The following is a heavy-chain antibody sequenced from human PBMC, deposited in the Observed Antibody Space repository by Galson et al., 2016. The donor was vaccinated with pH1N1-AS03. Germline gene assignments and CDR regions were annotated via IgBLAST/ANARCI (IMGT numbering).Heavy chain of an antibody. J-gene: IGHJ3*01. V-gene: IGHV5-51*01. CDR3: AKGVHAFSL. CDR1: GDSVTNYW. D-gene: IGHD6-6*01. CDR2: IYVGDSDT. Sequence: QSGAEVKKPGQSLKISCNDSGDSVTNYWIGWVRQLPGKGLEWMGIIYVGDSDTKYGPSFQGHVTISLDKSINTAFLQWSSLKASDTATYCCAKGVHAFSLWGQGTMVTVSS.